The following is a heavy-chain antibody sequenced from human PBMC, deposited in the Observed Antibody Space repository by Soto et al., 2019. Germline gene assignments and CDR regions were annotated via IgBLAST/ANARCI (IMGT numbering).Heavy chain of an antibody. CDR1: CGSISSYF. CDR3: AREGQVTGYSSGFDY. D-gene: IGHD6-19*01. CDR2: IYYSGST. Sequence: SETLCLTCTVSCGSISSYFWNWIRQPPGKGLEWIGYIYYSGSTNYNPSLKSRVTISVDTSKNQFSLKLSSVTAADTAVYYCAREGQVTGYSSGFDYWGQGTLVTVSS. V-gene: IGHV4-59*01. J-gene: IGHJ4*02.